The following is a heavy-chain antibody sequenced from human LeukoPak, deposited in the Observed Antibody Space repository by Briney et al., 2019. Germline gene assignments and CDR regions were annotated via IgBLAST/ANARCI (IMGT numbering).Heavy chain of an antibody. CDR2: IYYSGST. CDR3: ARDVTGGFDPDYYMDV. V-gene: IGHV4-59*12. CDR1: GGSISSYY. D-gene: IGHD3-16*01. Sequence: PSETLSLTCTVSGGSISSYYWSWIRQPPGKGLEWIGYIYYSGSTNYNPSLKSRVTMSVDTSKNQFSLKLGSVTAADTAVYYCARDVTGGFDPDYYMDVWGKGTTVTVSS. J-gene: IGHJ6*03.